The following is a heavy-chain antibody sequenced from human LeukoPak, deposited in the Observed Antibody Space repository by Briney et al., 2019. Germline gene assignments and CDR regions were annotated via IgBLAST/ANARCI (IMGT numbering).Heavy chain of an antibody. D-gene: IGHD1-14*01. J-gene: IGHJ4*01. CDR3: GREGVAGTGLDY. V-gene: IGHV1-46*01. Sequence: ASVKVSCKASGYTFSIYNMHWMRQAPGQGLEWMGIINPSGGTSYAQKLQGRITMTRDTSTSTLYMELSRLKSEDTAVYYCGREGVAGTGLDYWGQGNVVTVSS. CDR1: GYTFSIYN. CDR2: INPSGGT.